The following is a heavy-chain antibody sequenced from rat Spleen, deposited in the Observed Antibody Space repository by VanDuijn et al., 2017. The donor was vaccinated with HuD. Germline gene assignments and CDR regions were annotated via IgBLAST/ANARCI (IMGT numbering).Heavy chain of an antibody. J-gene: IGHJ2*01. Sequence: EVQLVESGGGLVQPGRSLKLSCVASGFTFNNYWMTWIRQAPGKGLEWVASITNTGVGTYYPDSVKGRFTISRDNAKSPLYLQMNSLRSEDTSTYYCTRYNMYTTDYYPDYFDYWGQGVMVTVSS. CDR2: ITNTGVGT. V-gene: IGHV5-31*01. CDR3: TRYNMYTTDYYPDYFDY. CDR1: GFTFNNYW. D-gene: IGHD1-6*01.